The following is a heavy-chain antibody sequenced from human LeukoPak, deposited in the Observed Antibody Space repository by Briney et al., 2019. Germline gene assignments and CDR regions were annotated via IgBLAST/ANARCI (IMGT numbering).Heavy chain of an antibody. V-gene: IGHV3-23*01. J-gene: IGHJ4*02. CDR3: AKDKFLTTAKRLDS. CDR1: GFTFSSYA. D-gene: IGHD4-17*01. CDR2: ISGSGVNT. Sequence: GGSLRLSCAASGFTFSSYAMSWVRQAPGKGLERVSVISGSGVNTYYADSVEGRFTISRDNSKSTLYLQMNSLRAEDTALYYCAKDKFLTTAKRLDSWGQGTLVTVSS.